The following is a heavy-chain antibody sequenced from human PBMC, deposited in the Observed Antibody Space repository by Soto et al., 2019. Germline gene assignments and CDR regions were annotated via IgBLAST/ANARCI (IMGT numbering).Heavy chain of an antibody. CDR3: ARSPLYYGSGSATRFDP. V-gene: IGHV4-4*02. J-gene: IGHJ5*02. CDR2: IYHSGST. D-gene: IGHD3-10*01. CDR1: GGSISSSNW. Sequence: PSETLSLTCAVSGGSISSSNWWSWVRQPPGKGLEWIGEIYHSGSTNYNPSLKSRVTISVDKSKNQFSLKLSSVTAADTAVYYCARSPLYYGSGSATRFDPWGQGTLVTVSS.